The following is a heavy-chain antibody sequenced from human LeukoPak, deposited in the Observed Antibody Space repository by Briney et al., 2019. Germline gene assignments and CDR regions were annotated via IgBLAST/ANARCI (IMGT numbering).Heavy chain of an antibody. CDR3: ARGEGVQSFDY. Sequence: ASVTVSCKASGYTFTSYAMHWVRQAPGQRLEWMGWINAGNGNTKYSQKFQGRVTITRDTSASTAYMELSSLRPEDTAVYYCARGEGVQSFDYWGQGTLVTVSS. CDR1: GYTFTSYA. D-gene: IGHD1-1*01. CDR2: INAGNGNT. J-gene: IGHJ4*02. V-gene: IGHV1-3*01.